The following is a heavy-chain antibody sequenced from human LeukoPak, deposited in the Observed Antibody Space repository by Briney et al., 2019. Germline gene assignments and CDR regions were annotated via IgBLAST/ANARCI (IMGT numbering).Heavy chain of an antibody. CDR3: AVRGYSGYDHWDYYYMDV. Sequence: TGGSLRLSCAASGFTFSSYSMNWVRQAPGKGLEWVSSISSSSSYIYYADSVKGRFTISRDNAKNSLYLQMNSLRAEDTAVYYCAVRGYSGYDHWDYYYMDVWGKGTTVTISS. CDR2: ISSSSSYI. CDR1: GFTFSSYS. J-gene: IGHJ6*03. D-gene: IGHD5-12*01. V-gene: IGHV3-21*01.